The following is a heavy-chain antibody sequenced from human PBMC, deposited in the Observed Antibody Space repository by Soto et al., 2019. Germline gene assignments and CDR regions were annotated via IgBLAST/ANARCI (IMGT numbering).Heavy chain of an antibody. Sequence: ESLSLTCSVSGGSFSDKTYYWSWILQPPGKRLEWIGYVYYSGTTNYNPSLKSRVTISVDLSKNRFSLRLSSVTTADTALYYCARTTAVPNTLRSRYFFDYWGQGTLVTVSS. D-gene: IGHD4-17*01. CDR1: GGSFSDKTYY. CDR3: ARTTAVPNTLRSRYFFDY. CDR2: VYYSGTT. V-gene: IGHV4-61*01. J-gene: IGHJ4*02.